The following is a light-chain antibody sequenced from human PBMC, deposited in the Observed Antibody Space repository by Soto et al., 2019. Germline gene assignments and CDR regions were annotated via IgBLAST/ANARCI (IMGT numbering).Light chain of an antibody. CDR3: QQYYNLPIT. V-gene: IGKV3-11*01. Sequence: VVLTQSPATLSLSPGERVTLSCRTSLSVSVYLDWCQQKPGQAPRLLISDASNRATGIPARFSGSGSGTDFTVTISSLQPEDFATYSCQQYYNLPITFGQGTRLEIK. J-gene: IGKJ5*01. CDR2: DAS. CDR1: LSVSVY.